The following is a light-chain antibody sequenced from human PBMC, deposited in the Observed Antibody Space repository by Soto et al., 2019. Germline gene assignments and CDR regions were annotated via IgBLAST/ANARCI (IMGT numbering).Light chain of an antibody. CDR1: QTISTY. Sequence: IQMTQSPSSLSASVGDRVTITCRASQTISTYLNWYQQKPGKAPKLLIFDASSLQSGVPSRFSGSGSGTDFTLTITSLQPEDSATYYCQQSYSTPLTFGGGTKVQI. CDR2: DAS. J-gene: IGKJ4*01. V-gene: IGKV1-39*01. CDR3: QQSYSTPLT.